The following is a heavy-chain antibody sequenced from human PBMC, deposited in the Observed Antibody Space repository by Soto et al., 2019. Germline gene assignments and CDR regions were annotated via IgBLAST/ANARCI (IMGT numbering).Heavy chain of an antibody. J-gene: IGHJ4*02. CDR3: AKGAVTSSLYYFDY. Sequence: QVQLVESGGGVVQPGRSLRLSCAASGFTFSSYGMHWVRQAPGKGLEWVAIISYGGSEKYYAGSVKGRFTISRDNSKNTLYLQMNSLRAEDTAVYYCAKGAVTSSLYYFDYWGQGTLVTVSS. V-gene: IGHV3-30*18. D-gene: IGHD4-17*01. CDR2: ISYGGSEK. CDR1: GFTFSSYG.